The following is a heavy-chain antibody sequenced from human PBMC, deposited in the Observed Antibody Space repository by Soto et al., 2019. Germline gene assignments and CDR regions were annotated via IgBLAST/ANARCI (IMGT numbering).Heavy chain of an antibody. CDR1: GGTFSSYA. CDR2: IIPIFGTA. Sequence: ASVKVSCKASGGTFSSYAISWVRQAPGQGLEWMGGIIPIFGTANYAQKFQGRVTITADEPTSTAYMELSSLRSEDTAVYYCARCGSTIAVSGNNYCYYYCMDVWGQGTMVTVSS. D-gene: IGHD6-13*01. V-gene: IGHV1-69*13. J-gene: IGHJ6*02. CDR3: ARCGSTIAVSGNNYCYYYCMDV.